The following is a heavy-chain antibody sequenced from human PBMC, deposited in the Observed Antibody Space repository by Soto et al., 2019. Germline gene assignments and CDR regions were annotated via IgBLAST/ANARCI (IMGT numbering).Heavy chain of an antibody. CDR3: ARHIAAASVTFGMDV. CDR2: IIPIFGTA. V-gene: IGHV1-69*01. J-gene: IGHJ6*02. Sequence: QVQLVQSGAEVKKPGSSVKVSCKASGGTFSSYAISWVRQAPGQGLEWMGGIIPIFGTANYAQKFQGRVTITADESTSTAYMEQSSLRSEDTAVYYGARHIAAASVTFGMDVWCQGTTVTVSS. D-gene: IGHD6-13*01. CDR1: GGTFSSYA.